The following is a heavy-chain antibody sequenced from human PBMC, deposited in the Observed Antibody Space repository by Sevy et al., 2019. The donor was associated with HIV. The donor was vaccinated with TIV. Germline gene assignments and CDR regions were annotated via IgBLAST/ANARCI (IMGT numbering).Heavy chain of an antibody. D-gene: IGHD5-12*01. CDR1: GFTFSSYW. CDR3: SRVQATIVATIDYFDY. CDR2: IKQDGSEK. Sequence: GGSLRLSCAASGFTFSSYWMSWVRQAPGKGLEWVANIKQDGSEKYYVDSVKGRFTISRDNAKNSLYLQMNSLRAEDTAVYYCSRVQATIVATIDYFDYWCQGTLVTVSS. J-gene: IGHJ4*02. V-gene: IGHV3-7*01.